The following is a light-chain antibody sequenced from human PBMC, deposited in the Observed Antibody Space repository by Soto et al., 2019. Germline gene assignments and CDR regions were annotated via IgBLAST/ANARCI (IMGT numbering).Light chain of an antibody. Sequence: DIQMTQSPSSLSTSVGDRVTITCRASQGISTYLAWYQQKPGKVPKLLIYAASTLQSGVPSRFSGSGSGTDFTLTISSLQPEDVATYYCQEYNSAPWTFGQGTKVEIK. J-gene: IGKJ1*01. CDR3: QEYNSAPWT. CDR2: AAS. V-gene: IGKV1-27*01. CDR1: QGISTY.